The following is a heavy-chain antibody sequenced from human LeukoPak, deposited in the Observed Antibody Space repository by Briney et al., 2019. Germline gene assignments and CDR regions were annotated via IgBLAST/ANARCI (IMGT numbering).Heavy chain of an antibody. D-gene: IGHD2-15*01. CDR1: GYSINNYW. V-gene: IGHV5-51*01. CDR3: ARQEYCSGGSCYAWFDP. J-gene: IGHJ5*02. CDR2: IYPADSDI. Sequence: GESLKISCKGSGYSINNYWIGWVRQMPGKGLEWMGIIYPADSDIRYSPSFQGQVTISADKSISTAYLQWSSLKASDTAMYYCARQEYCSGGSCYAWFDPWGQGTLVTVSS.